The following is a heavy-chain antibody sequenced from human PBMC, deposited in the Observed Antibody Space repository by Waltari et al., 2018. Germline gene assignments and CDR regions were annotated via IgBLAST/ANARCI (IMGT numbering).Heavy chain of an antibody. V-gene: IGHV4-38-2*01. Sequence: QVQLQESGPGLVKPSETLSLTCAVSGYSISSGYYWGWIRQPPGKGLEWIGSIYHSGSTYYNPPLKSRVTISVDTSKNQFSLKLSSVTAADTAVYYCARGGIAARRGYFDYWGQGTLVTVSS. CDR2: IYHSGST. CDR1: GYSISSGYY. CDR3: ARGGIAARRGYFDY. D-gene: IGHD6-6*01. J-gene: IGHJ4*02.